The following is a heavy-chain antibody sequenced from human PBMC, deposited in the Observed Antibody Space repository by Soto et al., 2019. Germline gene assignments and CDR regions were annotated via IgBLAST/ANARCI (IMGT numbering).Heavy chain of an antibody. D-gene: IGHD3-3*01. CDR2: IYWDDDK. Sequence: QITLNESGPPVVKPTETLTLTCTFSGFSLTTSGVGVGWVRQSPGKAPEWLAFIYWDDDKRYSTSLKSRLTITKDISKNQVVLTMANVDPADTATYYCAHRVLRAVFGLVTTTAIYFDFWGQGTPVVVSS. CDR1: GFSLTTSGVG. V-gene: IGHV2-5*02. CDR3: AHRVLRAVFGLVTTTAIYFDF. J-gene: IGHJ4*02.